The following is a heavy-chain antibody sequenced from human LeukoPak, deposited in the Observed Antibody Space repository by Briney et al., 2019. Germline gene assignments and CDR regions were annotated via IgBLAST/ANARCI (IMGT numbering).Heavy chain of an antibody. D-gene: IGHD6-13*01. J-gene: IGHJ6*02. CDR2: INPSGGST. Sequence: ASVKVSCKASGYTFTSYYMHWVRQAPGQGLEWMGIINPSGGSTSYAQKFQGRVTMTRDTSTSTVYMELSSLRSEDTAVYYCASEDAAVDIYYYYGMDVWGQGTTVTVSS. CDR1: GYTFTSYY. CDR3: ASEDAAVDIYYYYGMDV. V-gene: IGHV1-46*01.